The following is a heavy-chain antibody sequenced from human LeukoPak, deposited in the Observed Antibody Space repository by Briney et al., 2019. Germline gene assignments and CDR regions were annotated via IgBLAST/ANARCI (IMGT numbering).Heavy chain of an antibody. V-gene: IGHV5-51*01. CDR3: ARGWLPNYYDSSGYYPDY. CDR1: GYSFTSYW. CDR2: IYPGDSDT. J-gene: IGHJ4*02. D-gene: IGHD3-22*01. Sequence: GESLKISCKGSGYSFTSYWIGWVRQMPGKGLEWMGIIYPGDSDTRYSPSFQGQVTISADKSISTAYLQWSSLKASDTAMYYCARGWLPNYYDSSGYYPDYWGQGTLVTVSS.